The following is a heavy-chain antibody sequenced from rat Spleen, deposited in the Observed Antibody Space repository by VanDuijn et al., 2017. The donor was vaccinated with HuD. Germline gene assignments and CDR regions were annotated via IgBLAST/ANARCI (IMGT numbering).Heavy chain of an antibody. CDR2: ISYDGGST. CDR1: GFTFSDYY. J-gene: IGHJ2*01. D-gene: IGHD1-5*01. Sequence: EVQLVESGGVLVQPGRSLKLSCAASGFTFSDYYMAWVRQAPTKGLEWVASISYDGGSTYYRDSVKGRFTISRDNAKSTLYLQMDSLRSEDTATYYCARPLGTGDYWGQGVMVTVSS. V-gene: IGHV5-20*01. CDR3: ARPLGTGDY.